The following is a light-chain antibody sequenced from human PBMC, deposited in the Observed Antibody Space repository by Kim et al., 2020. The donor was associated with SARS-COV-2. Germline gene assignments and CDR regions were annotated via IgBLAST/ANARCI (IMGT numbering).Light chain of an antibody. CDR3: QQSYRTPYT. Sequence: SASLGDSVTITCRASQSIGTYLNWYQHSPGTAPQLLIYAASSPPTLTPSRFSGSASGTDFTLTISSLHPEDFAVYFCQQSYRTPYTFGPGTKLEI. V-gene: IGKV1-39*01. CDR1: QSIGTY. CDR2: AAS. J-gene: IGKJ2*01.